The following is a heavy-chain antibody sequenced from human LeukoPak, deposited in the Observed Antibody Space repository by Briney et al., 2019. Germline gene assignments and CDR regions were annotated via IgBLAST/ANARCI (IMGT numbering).Heavy chain of an antibody. J-gene: IGHJ3*02. CDR3: ATDSSGYLGAFDI. CDR1: GGSISSGGYS. V-gene: IGHV4-30-2*01. CDR2: TYHSGST. Sequence: PSETLSLTCAVSGGSISSGGYSWSWIRQPPGKGLEWIGYTYHSGSTYYNPSLKSRVTISVDRSKNQFSLKLSSVTAADTAVYYCATDSSGYLGAFDIWGQGTMVTVSS. D-gene: IGHD3-22*01.